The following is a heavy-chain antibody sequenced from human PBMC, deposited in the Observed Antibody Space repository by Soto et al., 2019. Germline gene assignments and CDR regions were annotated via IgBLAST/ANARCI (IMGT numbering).Heavy chain of an antibody. CDR3: AASQQFDY. D-gene: IGHD6-13*01. CDR2: INTYDGNT. Sequence: GASVKVSCKASGNTVPNYAIHWVRQAPGQRLEWMGWINTYDGNTNHAQKFQGRVTMTTDTSTSTAYMELRSLSSDDTAVYYCAASQQFDYWGQGTLVTVSS. CDR1: GNTVPNYA. J-gene: IGHJ4*02. V-gene: IGHV1-18*01.